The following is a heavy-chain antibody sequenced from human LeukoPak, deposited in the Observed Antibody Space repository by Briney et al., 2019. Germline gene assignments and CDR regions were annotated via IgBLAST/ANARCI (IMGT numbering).Heavy chain of an antibody. Sequence: GGSLRLSCAASGFTFSSYGMHWVRQAPGKGLEWVAVISYDGSNKYYADSVKGRFTISRDNSKNTLYLQMNSLRAEDTAVYYCAKGPYYYDSSGYSAGIIDYWGQGTLVTVSS. CDR3: AKGPYYYDSSGYSAGIIDY. D-gene: IGHD3-22*01. CDR1: GFTFSSYG. CDR2: ISYDGSNK. V-gene: IGHV3-30*18. J-gene: IGHJ4*02.